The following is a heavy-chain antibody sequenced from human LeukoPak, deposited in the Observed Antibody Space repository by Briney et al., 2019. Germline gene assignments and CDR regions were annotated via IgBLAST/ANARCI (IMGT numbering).Heavy chain of an antibody. CDR3: ARAQAHYYGSGSYPHYYYYYYMDV. D-gene: IGHD3-10*01. CDR2: IKQDGSEK. V-gene: IGHV3-7*01. CDR1: GFTFSSYW. J-gene: IGHJ6*03. Sequence: GGSLRLSCAASGFTFSSYWMSWVRQAPGKGLEWVANIKQDGSEKYYVDSVKGRFTISRDNAKNSLYLQMNSLRAEDTAVYYCARAQAHYYGSGSYPHYYYYYYMDVWGKGTTVTVSS.